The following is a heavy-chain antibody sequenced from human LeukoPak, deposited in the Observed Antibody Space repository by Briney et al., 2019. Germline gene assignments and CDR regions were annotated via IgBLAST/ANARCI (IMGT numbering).Heavy chain of an antibody. CDR2: VSSSGSTK. V-gene: IGHV3-48*03. CDR1: GFTFSSYE. J-gene: IGHJ5*02. Sequence: GGSLRLSCAASGFTFSSYEMHWVRQAPGKGLEWVSYVSSSGSTKYYADSVKGRFTISRDNAKNSLYLQMNSLRAEDTAVYYCARTGITIFGGAPRQFDPWGQGTLVTVSS. CDR3: ARTGITIFGGAPRQFDP. D-gene: IGHD3-3*01.